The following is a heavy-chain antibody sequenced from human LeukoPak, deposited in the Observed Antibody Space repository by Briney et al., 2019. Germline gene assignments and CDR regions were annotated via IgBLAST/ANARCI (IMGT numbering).Heavy chain of an antibody. D-gene: IGHD3-16*02. CDR2: MNPNSGNT. V-gene: IGHV1-8*01. CDR3: ATGPMITFGGVIVPDAFDI. Sequence: ASVKVSCKASGYTFTSYDINWVRQATGQGLEWMGWMNPNSGNTGYAQKFQGRVTMTRNTSISTAYMELSSLRSEDTAVYYCATGPMITFGGVIVPDAFDIWGQGTMVTVSS. CDR1: GYTFTSYD. J-gene: IGHJ3*02.